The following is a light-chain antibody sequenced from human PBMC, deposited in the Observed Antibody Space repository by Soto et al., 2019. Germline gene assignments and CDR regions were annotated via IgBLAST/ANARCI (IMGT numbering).Light chain of an antibody. Sequence: DIQMTSSPPSLSASIGDRVTITCRASQSISNYLNWYQQKPRKAPRLLIYAATSLQSGLPSRFSGSGSGTDFTLTISNLQTEDFATYFCQQTLEAPWTFGLGTKV. V-gene: IGKV1-39*01. CDR1: QSISNY. J-gene: IGKJ1*01. CDR3: QQTLEAPWT. CDR2: AAT.